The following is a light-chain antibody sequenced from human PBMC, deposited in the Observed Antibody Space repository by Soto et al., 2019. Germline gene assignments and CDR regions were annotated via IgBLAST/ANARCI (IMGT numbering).Light chain of an antibody. Sequence: EIVMTQSPATLSVSPGEGATLSCRASESVRNNLAWYQQKPGQAPRLLISDASNRATGIPARFSGSGSGTEFTLTISSPQSEDFAVYYCQQYNNWPRTFGQGTKVDIK. CDR3: QQYNNWPRT. CDR2: DAS. J-gene: IGKJ1*01. CDR1: ESVRNN. V-gene: IGKV3D-15*01.